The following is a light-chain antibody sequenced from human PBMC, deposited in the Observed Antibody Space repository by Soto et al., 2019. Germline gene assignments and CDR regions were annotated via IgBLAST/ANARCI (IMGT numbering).Light chain of an antibody. J-gene: IGLJ1*01. CDR3: ISYTDRQSYL. CDR1: SSDVGNYNY. CDR2: DVS. V-gene: IGLV2-14*03. Sequence: QSVLTQPASVSGSPGQSITISCTGASSDVGNYNYVSWYQQHPGKAPKLIIYDVSNRPSGVSNRFSGSKSGNTASLTISGLQAEDEAEYYCISYTDRQSYLFGTGTKVTVL.